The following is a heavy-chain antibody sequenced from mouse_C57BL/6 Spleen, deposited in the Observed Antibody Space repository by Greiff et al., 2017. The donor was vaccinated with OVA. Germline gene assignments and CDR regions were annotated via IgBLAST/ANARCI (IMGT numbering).Heavy chain of an antibody. D-gene: IGHD2-4*01. J-gene: IGHJ3*01. CDR1: GFTFSDAW. CDR2: IRNKANNHAT. Sequence: EVQLQESGGGLVQPGGSMKLSCAASGFTFSDAWMDWVRQSPEKGLEWVAEIRNKANNHATYYAESVKGRFTISRDDSKSSVYLQMNSLIAEDTGIYCCTRGGDYGAWFTYWGQGTLVTVSA. V-gene: IGHV6-6*01. CDR3: TRGGDYGAWFTY.